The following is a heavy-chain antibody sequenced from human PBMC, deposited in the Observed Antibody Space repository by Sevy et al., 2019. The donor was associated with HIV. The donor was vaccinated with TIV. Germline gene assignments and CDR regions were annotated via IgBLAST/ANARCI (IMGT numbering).Heavy chain of an antibody. CDR2: IRYDGSNK. CDR1: GFTFSSYG. J-gene: IGHJ6*02. Sequence: GGSLRLSCAASGFTFSSYGMHWVRQAPGKGLEWVAFIRYDGSNKYYADSVKGRFTISRDNSKNTLYLQMNSLRAEDTAVYYCAKDGVATIVLYYYYGMDAWGQGTTVTVSS. D-gene: IGHD5-12*01. V-gene: IGHV3-30*02. CDR3: AKDGVATIVLYYYYGMDA.